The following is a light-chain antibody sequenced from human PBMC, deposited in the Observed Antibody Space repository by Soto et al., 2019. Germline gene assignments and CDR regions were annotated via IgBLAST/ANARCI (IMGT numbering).Light chain of an antibody. Sequence: QSVLTQPPYASGSPVQSVTISCTGTTSDVGAYNYVSWYQQHPGQAPKLMIYEVNKRPSGVPDRFSGSKSGNTASLTVSGLQAEDEADYYCSESAGSYYFVVFCGGTKLTVL. CDR1: TSDVGAYNY. CDR3: SESAGSYYFVV. J-gene: IGLJ2*01. CDR2: EVN. V-gene: IGLV2-8*01.